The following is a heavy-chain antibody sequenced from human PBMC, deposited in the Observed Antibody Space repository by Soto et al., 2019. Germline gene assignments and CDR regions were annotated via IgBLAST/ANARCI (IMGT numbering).Heavy chain of an antibody. CDR2: INAGNGNT. V-gene: IGHV1-3*01. D-gene: IGHD6-19*01. Sequence: ALVKVSCKSAAYTFTSYGVHCERRFPGQRHEYMGWINAGNGNTKYSQKFQGRVTITRDTSASTAYMELSSLRSEDTAVYYCARDSIPYSSGLPYPCTPWFDPWGQGTLVTVS. J-gene: IGHJ5*02. CDR3: ARDSIPYSSGLPYPCTPWFDP. CDR1: AYTFTSYG.